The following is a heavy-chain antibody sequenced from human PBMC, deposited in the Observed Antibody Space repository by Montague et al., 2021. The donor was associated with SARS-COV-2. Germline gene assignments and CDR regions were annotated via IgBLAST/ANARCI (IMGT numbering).Heavy chain of an antibody. D-gene: IGHD5/OR15-5a*01. Sequence: SLRLSCAVSGFTVSNIYMSWVRQAPGKGLEWVSVIYSSGRTYYGDSVKDKFTISRDDSKNTVFLQMNSLKAEDTAVYYCARAVVGVCFDSWGQGTLVTVSS. V-gene: IGHV3-66*01. CDR3: ARAVVGVCFDS. CDR2: IYSSGRT. J-gene: IGHJ4*02. CDR1: GFTVSNIY.